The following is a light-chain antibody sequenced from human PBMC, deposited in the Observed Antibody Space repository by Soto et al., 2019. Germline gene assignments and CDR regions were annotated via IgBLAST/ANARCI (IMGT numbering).Light chain of an antibody. CDR2: EGT. CDR1: SSDVGSHNL. J-gene: IGLJ2*01. CDR3: CSYAGSSTL. V-gene: IGLV2-23*01. Sequence: QSVLTQPASVSGSPGQSITLSCTGTSSDVGSHNLVSWYQQHPGKAPKLMIYEGTKRPSGVSNRFSGSKSGNTASLTISGLQAEDEADYYCCSYAGSSTLFGGGTKLTVL.